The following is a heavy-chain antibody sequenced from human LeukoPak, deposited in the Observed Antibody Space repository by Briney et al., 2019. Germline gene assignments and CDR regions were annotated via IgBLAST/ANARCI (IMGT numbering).Heavy chain of an antibody. J-gene: IGHJ3*02. CDR1: GFTFSNYG. D-gene: IGHD3/OR15-3a*01. CDR2: IWYDGRTK. CDR3: ASRTWTGAGYYAFDI. V-gene: IGHV3-33*01. Sequence: GGSLRLSCAASGFTFSNYGVHWVRQAPGEGLEWVALIWYDGRTKFHADSVKGRFTISRDSSENTLSLQMNSLRVEDTALYYCASRTWTGAGYYAFDIWGQGTMVTVSS.